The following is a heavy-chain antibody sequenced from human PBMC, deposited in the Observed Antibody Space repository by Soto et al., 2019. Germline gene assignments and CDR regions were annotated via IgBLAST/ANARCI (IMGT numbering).Heavy chain of an antibody. V-gene: IGHV3-9*01. Sequence: EVQLVESGGGLVQPGRSLRLSCAASGFSFENYAMHWVRQAPGKGLEWVSGISWHSGHLGYADSVRGRFTISRDNAKNSLYLQMNSLRPEDTGLYYCAKDKVYSNYEHYFDYWGQGTLVTVSS. D-gene: IGHD4-4*01. CDR3: AKDKVYSNYEHYFDY. CDR2: ISWHSGHL. J-gene: IGHJ4*02. CDR1: GFSFENYA.